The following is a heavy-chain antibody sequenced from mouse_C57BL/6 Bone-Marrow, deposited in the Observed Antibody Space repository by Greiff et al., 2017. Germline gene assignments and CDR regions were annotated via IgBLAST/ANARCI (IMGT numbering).Heavy chain of an antibody. CDR1: GFTFSSYG. Sequence: EVHLVESGGDLVKPGGSLKLSCAASGFTFSSYGMSWVRQTPDKRLEWVATISSGGSYTYYPDSVKGRFTISRDNAENTLYLQMSSLKSEDTAMYYCARRGYYGSIFYWYFDVWGTGTTVTVSS. D-gene: IGHD1-1*01. CDR2: ISSGGSYT. J-gene: IGHJ1*03. V-gene: IGHV5-6*01. CDR3: ARRGYYGSIFYWYFDV.